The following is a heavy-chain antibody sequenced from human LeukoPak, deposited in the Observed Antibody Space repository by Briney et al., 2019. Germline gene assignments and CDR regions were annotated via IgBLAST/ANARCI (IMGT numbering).Heavy chain of an antibody. CDR1: GASISSGAYY. J-gene: IGHJ4*02. CDR2: MYYRGST. Sequence: PSETLPLTCTVSGASISSGAYYWSWVRQPPGKGLEWIGYMYYRGSTNYNPSLKSRVIISVDASKNQFSLKLSSVTSADTAVYYCARFPPGIAVAGHNDYWGQGTLVTVSS. D-gene: IGHD6-19*01. CDR3: ARFPPGIAVAGHNDY. V-gene: IGHV4-61*08.